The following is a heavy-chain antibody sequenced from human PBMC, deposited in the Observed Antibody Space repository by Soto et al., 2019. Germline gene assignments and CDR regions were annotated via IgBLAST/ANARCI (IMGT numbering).Heavy chain of an antibody. D-gene: IGHD6-19*01. Sequence: GGSLSLSCAASGFTFSSYWMDWVRQAPGKGLVWVSRINSDASSTIYADSVKGRFTISRDNAKSTLYLQMNSLRAEDTAVYYCARFSSGWSPHGMDVWGQGTTVTVPS. V-gene: IGHV3-74*01. J-gene: IGHJ6*02. CDR1: GFTFSSYW. CDR3: ARFSSGWSPHGMDV. CDR2: INSDASST.